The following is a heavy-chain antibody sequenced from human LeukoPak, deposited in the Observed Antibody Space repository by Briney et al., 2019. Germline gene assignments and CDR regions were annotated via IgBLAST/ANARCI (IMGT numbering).Heavy chain of an antibody. CDR1: GFTFSSYS. V-gene: IGHV3-21*01. J-gene: IGHJ4*02. CDR3: ARWDSSSC. Sequence: GGSLRLSCAASGFTFSSYSMNWVRQAPGKGLEWVSLISWDGGSTYYADSVKGRFTISRDNAKNSLYLQMNSLRAEDTAVYYCARWDSSSCWGRGTLVTVSS. CDR2: ISWDGGST. D-gene: IGHD6-13*01.